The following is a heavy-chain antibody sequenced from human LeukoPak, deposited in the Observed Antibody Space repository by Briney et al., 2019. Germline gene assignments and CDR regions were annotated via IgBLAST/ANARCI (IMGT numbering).Heavy chain of an antibody. Sequence: ASVKVSCKASGYTFTGYYMHWVRQAPGQGLEWMGRINPNSGGTNYAQKFQGRVTMTRDTSISTAYMELSRLRSDDTAVYYCARDYSGSTNFDYWGQGTLVTVSS. J-gene: IGHJ4*02. CDR1: GYTFTGYY. V-gene: IGHV1-2*06. D-gene: IGHD1-26*01. CDR3: ARDYSGSTNFDY. CDR2: INPNSGGT.